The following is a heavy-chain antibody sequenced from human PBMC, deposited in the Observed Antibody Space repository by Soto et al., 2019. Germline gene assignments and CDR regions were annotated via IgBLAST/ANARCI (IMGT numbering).Heavy chain of an antibody. CDR1: GGSMSEYF. Sequence: PSETLSLTCTVSGGSMSEYFWSWIRQSPGKGLEWIGYIYYLGSTDYNPSLKSQVTISVDTSKRQFSLRLTSVTAADTAVYYCARDGYDGSGSPYPAYWGPGTQVTVSS. CDR3: ARDGYDGSGSPYPAY. CDR2: IYYLGST. V-gene: IGHV4-59*01. D-gene: IGHD3-10*01. J-gene: IGHJ4*02.